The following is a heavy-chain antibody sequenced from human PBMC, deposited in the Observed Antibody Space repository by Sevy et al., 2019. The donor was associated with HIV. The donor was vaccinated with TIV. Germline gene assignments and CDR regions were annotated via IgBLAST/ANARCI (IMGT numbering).Heavy chain of an antibody. V-gene: IGHV3-33*01. CDR2: IWYDGSNK. CDR1: GFTFSSYG. J-gene: IGHJ6*02. CDR3: ARVNYYGSGSYPYYYYYGMDV. D-gene: IGHD3-10*01. Sequence: GGSLRLSCAASGFTFSSYGMHWVRQAPGKGLEWVAVIWYDGSNKYYADSVKGRFTISRDNSKNTLYLQMNSLRAEDXXXYYCARVNYYGSGSYPYYYYYGMDVWGQGTTVTVSS.